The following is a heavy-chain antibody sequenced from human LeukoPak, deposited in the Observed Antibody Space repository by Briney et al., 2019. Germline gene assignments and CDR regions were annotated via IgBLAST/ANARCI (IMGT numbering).Heavy chain of an antibody. CDR3: ATGLRGISIAARPSGDY. V-gene: IGHV1-24*01. J-gene: IGHJ4*02. CDR2: FDPEDGET. Sequence: ASVKVSCKVSGYTLTELSMHWVRQAPGKGLEWMGGFDPEDGETIYAQKFQGRVTMTEDTSTDTAYMELSSLRSEDTAVYYCATGLRGISIAARPSGDYWGQGTLVTVS. D-gene: IGHD6-6*01. CDR1: GYTLTELS.